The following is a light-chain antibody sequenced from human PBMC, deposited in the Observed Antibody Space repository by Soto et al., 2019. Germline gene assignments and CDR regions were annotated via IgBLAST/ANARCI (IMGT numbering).Light chain of an antibody. Sequence: EILMTQSPVTLSVSPGERATLSCRASQSVSSNLAWYQQKPGQAPSLLIYGAFTRATGIPARFSGTGSGTEFTLTISSLQSEDSALYYCQQYNDWPLTFGQGTKVEI. J-gene: IGKJ1*01. CDR2: GAF. CDR3: QQYNDWPLT. CDR1: QSVSSN. V-gene: IGKV3-15*01.